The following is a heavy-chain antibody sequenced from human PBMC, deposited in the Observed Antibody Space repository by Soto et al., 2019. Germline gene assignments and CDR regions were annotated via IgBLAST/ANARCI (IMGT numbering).Heavy chain of an antibody. CDR3: AKRLSYYDSSGYYPFDY. V-gene: IGHV3-23*01. CDR2: ISGSGGST. CDR1: GFTFSSYA. J-gene: IGHJ4*02. D-gene: IGHD3-22*01. Sequence: EVQLLESGGGLVQPGGSLRLSCAASGFTFSSYAMSWVRQAPGKGLEWVSAISGSGGSTYYADSVKGRFTISRDNSKNTLYVQMNSLRAEDTAVYYCAKRLSYYDSSGYYPFDYWGQGTLVTVSS.